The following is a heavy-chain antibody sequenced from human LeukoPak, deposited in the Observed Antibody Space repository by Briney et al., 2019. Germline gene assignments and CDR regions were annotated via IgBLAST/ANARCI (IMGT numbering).Heavy chain of an antibody. D-gene: IGHD3-10*01. CDR1: GFTFSSYA. CDR2: ISYDGSNK. J-gene: IGHJ4*02. V-gene: IGHV3-30-3*01. Sequence: HPGGSLRLSCAASGFTFSSYAMHWVRQAPGKGLEWVAVISYDGSNKYYADSVKGRFTISRDNSKNTLYLQMNSLRAEDTAVYYCARDMVRYYFDYWGQGTLVTVFS. CDR3: ARDMVRYYFDY.